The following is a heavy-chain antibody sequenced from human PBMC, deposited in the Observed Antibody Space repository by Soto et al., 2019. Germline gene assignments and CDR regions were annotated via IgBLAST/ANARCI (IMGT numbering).Heavy chain of an antibody. Sequence: PGGSLRLSCAASAFTFRNYWMSWVRQAPGKGLEWVANIKQDGSEIYYEDSVKGRFTISRDNAKNSLYLQMNSLRVEDTAVYYCARNNYDLLTHDYWGQGTLVTVSS. J-gene: IGHJ4*02. CDR2: IKQDGSEI. D-gene: IGHD3-9*01. CDR1: AFTFRNYW. V-gene: IGHV3-7*01. CDR3: ARNNYDLLTHDY.